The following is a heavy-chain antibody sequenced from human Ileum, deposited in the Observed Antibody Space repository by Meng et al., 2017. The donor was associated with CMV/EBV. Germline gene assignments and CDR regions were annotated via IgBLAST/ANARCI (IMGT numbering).Heavy chain of an antibody. CDR3: ARDLRPFCSTTSCYTASDH. CDR2: IYIYKGDT. Sequence: FTSLCISWVRQAPGQGLEWMGWIYIYKGDTDYAQKFQDRVTMTTDTSTSTAYMELKSLGSDDTAVYYCARDLRPFCSTTSCYTASDHWGQGTLVTVSS. CDR1: FTSLC. D-gene: IGHD2-2*02. V-gene: IGHV1-18*01. J-gene: IGHJ4*02.